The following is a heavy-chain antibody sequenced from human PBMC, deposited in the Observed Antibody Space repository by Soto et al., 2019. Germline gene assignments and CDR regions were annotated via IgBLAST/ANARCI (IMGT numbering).Heavy chain of an antibody. D-gene: IGHD6-19*01. CDR2: ISYDGSNK. Sequence: PGGSLRLSCAASGFTFSSYAMHWVRQAPGKGLEWVAVISYDGSNKYYADSVKGRFTIPRDNSKNTLYLQMNSLRAEDTAVYYCARDSARSGWYCTVPYYYYYGMDVWGQGTTVTVSS. CDR3: ARDSARSGWYCTVPYYYYYGMDV. V-gene: IGHV3-30-3*01. J-gene: IGHJ6*02. CDR1: GFTFSSYA.